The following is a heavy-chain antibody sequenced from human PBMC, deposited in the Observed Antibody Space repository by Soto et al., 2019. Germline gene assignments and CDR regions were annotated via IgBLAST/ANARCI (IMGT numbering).Heavy chain of an antibody. CDR3: ARRVNMVPTPSQFGY. J-gene: IGHJ4*02. CDR1: GGSFSGYY. D-gene: IGHD3-10*01. Sequence: PETLSLTCAVYGGSFSGYYWSWIRQPPGKGLEWIGEINHSGSTNYNPSLKSRVTISVDTSKNQFSLKLSSVTAADTAVYYCARRVNMVPTPSQFGYCGQGTLGIVSS. CDR2: INHSGST. V-gene: IGHV4-34*01.